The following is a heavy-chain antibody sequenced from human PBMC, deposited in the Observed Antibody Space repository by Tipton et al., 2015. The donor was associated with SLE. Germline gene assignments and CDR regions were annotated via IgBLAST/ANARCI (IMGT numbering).Heavy chain of an antibody. V-gene: IGHV3-21*03. CDR2: ISSSSTYI. J-gene: IGHJ4*02. CDR3: ARDARGVQGAPL. D-gene: IGHD3-10*01. CDR1: GYNLMNYG. Sequence: SGPEVKKPGASVNVFCKASGYNLMNYGISWVRQAPGKGLEWVSSISSSSTYIYYADSVKGRFTISRDNAENSLYLQMNSLRAEDTAVYYCARDARGVQGAPLWGQGTLVTVSS.